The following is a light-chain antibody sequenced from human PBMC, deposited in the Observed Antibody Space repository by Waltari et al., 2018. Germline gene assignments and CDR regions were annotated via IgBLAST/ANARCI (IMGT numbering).Light chain of an antibody. Sequence: AIQMTQSPSSLSASFRDRVIITCRASQDIGNDLAWFQQKPGKAPMLLIYAAATLQSGVPSRFSGSGSGTDFTLTVSSLQPEDFATYYCLQDFSYPLTFGQGTRVDIK. V-gene: IGKV1-6*01. J-gene: IGKJ1*01. CDR3: LQDFSYPLT. CDR1: QDIGND. CDR2: AAA.